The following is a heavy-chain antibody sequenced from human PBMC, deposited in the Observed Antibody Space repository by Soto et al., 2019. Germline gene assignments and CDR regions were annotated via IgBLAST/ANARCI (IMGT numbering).Heavy chain of an antibody. CDR3: ARVERGTATTVVDALDI. CDR2: MSHSGGT. CDR1: GGFVSSGSYY. V-gene: IGHV4-34*01. Sequence: QVQLQQWGAGLLKPSETLSLTCAVYGGFVSSGSYYWSWIRQPPGKGLEWIGEMSHSGGTHFNPSLKSRVTISVDTSKNQFSLQMSSVTAADTALYYCARVERGTATTVVDALDIWGPGTMVTVSS. J-gene: IGHJ3*02. D-gene: IGHD1-1*01.